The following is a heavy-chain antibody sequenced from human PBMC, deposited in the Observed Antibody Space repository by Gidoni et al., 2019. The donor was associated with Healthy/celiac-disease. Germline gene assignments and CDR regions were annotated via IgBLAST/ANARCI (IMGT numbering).Heavy chain of an antibody. J-gene: IGHJ5*02. CDR1: GGSISSGSYY. CDR2: IYTSGST. D-gene: IGHD2-15*01. CDR3: ARGGYCSGGSCLNWFDP. Sequence: QVQLQESGPGLVKPSQTLSLTCTVSGGSISSGSYYWSWIRQPAGKGLAWIGRIYTSGSTNYNPSLKSRVTISVDTSKNQFSLKLSSVTAADTAVYYCARGGYCSGGSCLNWFDPWGQGTLVTVCS. V-gene: IGHV4-61*02.